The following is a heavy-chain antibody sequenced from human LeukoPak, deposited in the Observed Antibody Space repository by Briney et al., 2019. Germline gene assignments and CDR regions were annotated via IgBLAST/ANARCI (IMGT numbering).Heavy chain of an antibody. V-gene: IGHV3-23*01. J-gene: IGHJ4*02. CDR1: GFSFSSYA. CDR3: AKLGCSHTPCYANW. CDR2: TSDSAGST. D-gene: IGHD2-2*01. Sequence: GGSLRLSCAASGFSFSSYAMAWGRQAPGKGLEWVSTTSDSAGSTLYADSVKGRFTISRDNSKNTLYLRMTSLRAEDTALYFCAKLGCSHTPCYANWWGPGTLVTVSS.